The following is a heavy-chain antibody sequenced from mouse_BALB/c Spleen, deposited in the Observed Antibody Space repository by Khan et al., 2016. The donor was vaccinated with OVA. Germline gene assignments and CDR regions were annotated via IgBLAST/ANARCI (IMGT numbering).Heavy chain of an antibody. V-gene: IGHV3-2*02. Sequence: VQLKQSGPGLVKPSQSLSLTCTVTGYSITSGYAWNWIRQFPGNKLEWMGYISYSGVTSYNPSLKSRISITRDTSKNQFFLQLTSLTTEDTATYYCARGNYYGYYFDYWGQGTTLTVSS. CDR3: ARGNYYGYYFDY. J-gene: IGHJ2*01. CDR2: ISYSGVT. D-gene: IGHD1-1*01. CDR1: GYSITSGYA.